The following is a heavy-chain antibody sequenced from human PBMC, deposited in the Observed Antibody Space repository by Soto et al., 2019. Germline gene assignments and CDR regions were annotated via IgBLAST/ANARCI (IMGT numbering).Heavy chain of an antibody. CDR2: INVYNGNT. Sequence: GASVKVSCKASGYTFTSYSISWVRQAPGQGLEWMGWINVYNGNTKYAQKFQGRVTMTTDTSMSTVYMELRSLSSDDTAVYYCGRDGVAVTTGISGYWGQGTLVTVSS. V-gene: IGHV1-18*01. CDR3: GRDGVAVTTGISGY. J-gene: IGHJ4*02. CDR1: GYTFTSYS. D-gene: IGHD4-4*01.